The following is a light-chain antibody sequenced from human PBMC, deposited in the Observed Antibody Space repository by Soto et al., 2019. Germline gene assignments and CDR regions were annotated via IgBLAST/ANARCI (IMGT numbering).Light chain of an antibody. CDR2: GAS. CDR3: RQDYNLPL. CDR1: QSVSSSY. V-gene: IGKV3D-7*01. Sequence: PGERVTLSCRASQSVSSSYLTWYQQKPGQAPRLLIYGASTRATGIPARFSGSGSGTDFTLTISSLQPEDFAVYYCRQDYNLPLFGGGTKVDIK. J-gene: IGKJ4*01.